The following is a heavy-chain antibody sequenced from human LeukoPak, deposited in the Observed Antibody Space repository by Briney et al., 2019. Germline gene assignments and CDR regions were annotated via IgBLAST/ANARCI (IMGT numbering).Heavy chain of an antibody. J-gene: IGHJ6*03. CDR1: GGSISSSSYY. CDR3: ARYGDPSPSPYYYYYYMDV. V-gene: IGHV4-39*07. D-gene: IGHD4-17*01. Sequence: SETLSLTCTVSGGSISSSSYYWGWIRQPPGKGLEWIGSIYYSGSIYYNPSLKSRVTISVDTSKNQFSLKLSSVTAADTAVYYCARYGDPSPSPYYYYYYMDVWGKGTTVTVSS. CDR2: IYYSGSI.